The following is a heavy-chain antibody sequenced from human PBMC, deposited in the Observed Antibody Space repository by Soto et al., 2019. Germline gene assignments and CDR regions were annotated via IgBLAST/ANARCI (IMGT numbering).Heavy chain of an antibody. CDR1: GDSISSYF. CDR2: IYDSGST. V-gene: IGHV4-59*03. D-gene: IGHD2-21*02. CDR3: VSSRTAIYGDAFDV. J-gene: IGHJ3*01. Sequence: PSETLSLTCSVSGDSISSYFRNWIRQPPGEGLEWIGCIYDSGSTDYNPSLKSRVTISLDTSKKQFSLRLNSVTAADTAVYYCVSSRTAIYGDAFDVWGQGTMVT.